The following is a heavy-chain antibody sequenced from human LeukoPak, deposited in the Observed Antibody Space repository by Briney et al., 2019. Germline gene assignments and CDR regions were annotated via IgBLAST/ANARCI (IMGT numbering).Heavy chain of an antibody. CDR2: ISAYNGNT. J-gene: IGHJ6*04. Sequence: ASVKVSCKASGYTFTSYGISWVRQAPGQGLEWMGWISAYNGNTNYAQKLQGRVTMITDTSTSTAHMELRSLRSDDTAVYYCAREGYCSGGSCYSDGYYYYGMDVWGKGTTVTVSS. D-gene: IGHD2-15*01. V-gene: IGHV1-18*04. CDR3: AREGYCSGGSCYSDGYYYYGMDV. CDR1: GYTFTSYG.